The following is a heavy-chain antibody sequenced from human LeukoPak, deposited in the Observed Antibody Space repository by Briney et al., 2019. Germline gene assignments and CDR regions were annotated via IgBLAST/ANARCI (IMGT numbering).Heavy chain of an antibody. CDR3: ASGYCSSTSCQWYFDL. D-gene: IGHD2-2*01. J-gene: IGHJ2*01. CDR2: IIPIFGTA. CDR1: GGTFSSYA. Sequence: SVKVSCKASGGTFSSYAISWVRQAPGQGLEWMGGIIPIFGTANYAQKFQGRVTITADESTSTAYMELSSLRSEDTAVYYCASGYCSSTSCQWYFDLWGRGTLVTVSS. V-gene: IGHV1-69*01.